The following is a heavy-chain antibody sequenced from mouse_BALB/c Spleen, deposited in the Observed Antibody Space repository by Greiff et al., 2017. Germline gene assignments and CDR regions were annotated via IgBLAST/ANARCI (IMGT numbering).Heavy chain of an antibody. Sequence: QVQLKESGPGLVAPSQSLSITCTVSGFSLTSYGVHWVRQPPGKGLEWLGVIWAGGSTNYNSALMSRLSISKDNSKSQVFLKMNSLQTDDTAMYSCARGGYYFDYRGQGTTLTVSS. J-gene: IGHJ2*01. CDR3: ARGGYYFDY. CDR2: IWAGGST. CDR1: GFSLTSYG. V-gene: IGHV2-9*02.